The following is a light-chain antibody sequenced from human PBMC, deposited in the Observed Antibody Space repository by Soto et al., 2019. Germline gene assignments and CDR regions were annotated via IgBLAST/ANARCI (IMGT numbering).Light chain of an antibody. V-gene: IGLV8-61*01. Sequence: QAVVTQEPSFSVSPGGTVTLTCGLSSGSVSTSYYPSWYQQTPGQAPRTLIHSTNTRSSGVPDRFSGSILGNKAALTITGAQADDEADYYCVLYMGSGVVVFGGRTKLTVL. J-gene: IGLJ3*02. CDR1: SGSVSTSYY. CDR2: STN. CDR3: VLYMGSGVVV.